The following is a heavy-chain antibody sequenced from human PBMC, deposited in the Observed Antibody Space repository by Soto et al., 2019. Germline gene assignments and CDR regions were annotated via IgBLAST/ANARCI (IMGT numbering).Heavy chain of an antibody. J-gene: IGHJ6*02. Sequence: PGGSLRLSCAASGFTFSSYAMHWVRQAPGKGLEWVAVISYDGSNKYYADSVKGRFTISRDNSKNTLYLQMNSLRAEDTAVYYCARDMTTGGYYYGMDVWGQGTTVTVSS. V-gene: IGHV3-30-3*01. D-gene: IGHD4-4*01. CDR2: ISYDGSNK. CDR1: GFTFSSYA. CDR3: ARDMTTGGYYYGMDV.